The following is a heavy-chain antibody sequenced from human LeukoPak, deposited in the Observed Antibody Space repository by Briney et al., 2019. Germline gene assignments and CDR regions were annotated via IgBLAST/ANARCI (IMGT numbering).Heavy chain of an antibody. D-gene: IGHD6-13*01. CDR3: HAAAGTGLDY. V-gene: IGHV4-30-4*01. Sequence: SETLSLTCTVSGGSISSGDYYWSWIRQPPGKGLEWIGYIYYSGSTYYNPSLKSRVTISVDTSENQFSLKLSSVTAADTAVYYCHAAAGTGLDYWGQGTLVTVSS. CDR2: IYYSGST. CDR1: GGSISSGDYY. J-gene: IGHJ4*02.